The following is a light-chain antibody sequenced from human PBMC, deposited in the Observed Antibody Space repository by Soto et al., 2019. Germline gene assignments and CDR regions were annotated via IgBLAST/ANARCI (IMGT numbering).Light chain of an antibody. Sequence: DVVLTQSPLTLAVTLGQPASISCMSSQSLVYSDGITYLNWFQQRPGQSPRRLIYKVSNRDSGVPDRFSGSGSGTYFTLKISRVEPEDVGIYFCLQYAHWPFTFGPGTRVDIK. V-gene: IGKV2-30*01. CDR3: LQYAHWPFT. J-gene: IGKJ3*01. CDR1: QSLVYSDGITY. CDR2: KVS.